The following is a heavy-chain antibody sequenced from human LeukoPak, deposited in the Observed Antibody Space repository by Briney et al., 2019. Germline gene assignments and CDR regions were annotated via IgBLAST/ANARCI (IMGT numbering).Heavy chain of an antibody. CDR2: INHSGST. Sequence: ETLSLTCAVYGGSFSGYYWSWIRRPPGKGLEWIGEINHSGSTNYNPSLKSRVTVSVDTSKNQFSLKLSSVTAADTAVYYCARGRVTTVTSGYFDLWGRGTLVTVSS. V-gene: IGHV4-34*01. D-gene: IGHD4-17*01. J-gene: IGHJ2*01. CDR3: ARGRVTTVTSGYFDL. CDR1: GGSFSGYY.